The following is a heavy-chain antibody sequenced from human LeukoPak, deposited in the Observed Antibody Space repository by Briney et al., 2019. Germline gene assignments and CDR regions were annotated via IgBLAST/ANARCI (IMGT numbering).Heavy chain of an antibody. CDR2: ISYDGSNK. J-gene: IGHJ6*02. CDR1: GFTFSSYA. V-gene: IGHV3-30-3*01. D-gene: IGHD6-19*01. Sequence: GGSLRLSCAASGFTFSSYAMHWVRQAPGKGLEWVAVISYDGSNKYYADSVKGRFTISRDNSKNTLYLQMNSLRAEDTAVYYCASLPSGWYWGYYYYYGMDVRGQGTTVTVSS. CDR3: ASLPSGWYWGYYYYYGMDV.